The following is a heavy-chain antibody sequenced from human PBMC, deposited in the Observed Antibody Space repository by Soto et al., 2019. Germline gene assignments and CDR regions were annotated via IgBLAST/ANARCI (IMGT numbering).Heavy chain of an antibody. V-gene: IGHV1-18*01. CDR3: ARDKAVAGTRGDY. CDR2: ISAYNGNT. J-gene: IGHJ4*02. CDR1: GYTFTSYG. Sequence: ASVKVSFKASGYTFTSYGISWVRQPPGQGLEWIGWISAYNGNTNYAQKLQGRATMTTDTSTSTAYMELRSLRSDDTAVYYCARDKAVAGTRGDYWGQGTLVTVSS. D-gene: IGHD6-19*01.